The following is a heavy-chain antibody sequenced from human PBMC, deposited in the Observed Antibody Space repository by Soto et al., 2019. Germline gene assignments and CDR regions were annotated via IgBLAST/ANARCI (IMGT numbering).Heavy chain of an antibody. CDR1: GFTFSTYW. CDR2: IKEDGSEK. J-gene: IGHJ4*02. D-gene: IGHD1-26*01. Sequence: EVQVVESGGGLVQPGGSLRLSCAASGFTFSTYWMTWVRQAPGKGLEWVANIKEDGSEKHYGDSVEGRFTISRDNAKNSLYLQMDSLRAEDTGLYYCARDQGAIRGFLFDYWGQGTLVTVSS. CDR3: ARDQGAIRGFLFDY. V-gene: IGHV3-7*01.